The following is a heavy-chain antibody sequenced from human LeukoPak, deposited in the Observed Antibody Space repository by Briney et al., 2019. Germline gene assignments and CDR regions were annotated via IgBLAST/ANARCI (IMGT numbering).Heavy chain of an antibody. CDR2: IYYSGKT. Sequence: SETLSLTCTVSSGSISSSSSYYWGWIRQPPGKGLEWIGSIYYSGKTYYNPSLKSRVTISVDTSKNQFSLKLSSVTAADTAVYHCARHLKGYCSNGVCSDAFDIWGQGTMVTVSS. J-gene: IGHJ3*02. D-gene: IGHD2-8*01. CDR1: SGSISSSSSYY. V-gene: IGHV4-39*01. CDR3: ARHLKGYCSNGVCSDAFDI.